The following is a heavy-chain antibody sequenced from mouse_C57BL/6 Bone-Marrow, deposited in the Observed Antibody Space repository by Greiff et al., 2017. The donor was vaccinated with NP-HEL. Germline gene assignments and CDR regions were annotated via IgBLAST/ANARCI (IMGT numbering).Heavy chain of an antibody. CDR1: GYTFTDYY. CDR2: INPYNGGT. CDR3: ARDYGSIY. D-gene: IGHD1-1*01. V-gene: IGHV1-19*01. Sequence: EVQLQKSGPVLVKPGASVKMSCKASGYTFTDYYMNWVKQSHGKSLEWIGVINPYNGGTSYNQKFKGKATLTVDKSSSPAYMELHSLTSADSAVYYCARDYGSIYWGQGTTLTVSS. J-gene: IGHJ2*01.